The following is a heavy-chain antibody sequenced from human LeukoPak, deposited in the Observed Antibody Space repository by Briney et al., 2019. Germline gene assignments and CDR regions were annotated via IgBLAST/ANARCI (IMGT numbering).Heavy chain of an antibody. CDR3: AKDPNFYYCMDV. CDR1: GSTFSNAW. V-gene: IGHV3-21*04. CDR2: ISSSSIYI. Sequence: GGSLRLSCAASGSTFSNAWMNWVRQAPGKGLEWVSSISSSSIYIYYADSVKGRFTISRDNSKNTLYLQMNSLRAEDTAVYYCAKDPNFYYCMDVWGKGTTVTISS. J-gene: IGHJ6*03.